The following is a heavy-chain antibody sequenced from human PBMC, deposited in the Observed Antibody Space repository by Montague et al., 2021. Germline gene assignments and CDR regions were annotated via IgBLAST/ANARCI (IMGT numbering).Heavy chain of an antibody. CDR2: IYYSGST. CDR1: GASITSNIYY. Sequence: TLSLTCTVSGASITSNIYYWGWIRQHPGKGLEWIGYIYYSGSTYYNPSLKSRVTISVDTSQNQFSLNLNSVTAADTAVYYCARVGATVTAPFDFWGQGTLVTVSS. J-gene: IGHJ4*02. CDR3: ARVGATVTAPFDF. V-gene: IGHV4-31*03. D-gene: IGHD4-17*01.